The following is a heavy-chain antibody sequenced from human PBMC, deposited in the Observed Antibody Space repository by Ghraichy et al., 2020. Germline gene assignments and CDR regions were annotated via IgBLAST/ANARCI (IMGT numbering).Heavy chain of an antibody. V-gene: IGHV3-48*01. J-gene: IGHJ4*02. CDR2: ISSSSSTI. CDR1: GFTFSSYS. CDR3: ARDRGDLGYCSGGSCFPGGDY. Sequence: ESLNISCAASGFTFSSYSMNWVRQAPGKGLEWVSYISSSSSTIYYADSVKGRFTISRDNAKNSLYLQMNSLRGEDTAVFYCARDRGDLGYCSGGSCFPGGDYWGQGTLVTVSS. D-gene: IGHD2-15*01.